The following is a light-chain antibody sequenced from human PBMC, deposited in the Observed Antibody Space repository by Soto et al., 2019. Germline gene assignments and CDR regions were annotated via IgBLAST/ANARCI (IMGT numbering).Light chain of an antibody. Sequence: DIQMTQSPFSLSASVGDRVTITCRASQSISRDLNWYQQKPGKAPNLLIYAASTLESGVPSRFSGSGSGTDFTLTISSLQLEDFATYYCQQNYSTPLAFRGGTKVDIK. CDR1: QSISRD. J-gene: IGKJ4*01. CDR2: AAS. V-gene: IGKV1-39*01. CDR3: QQNYSTPLA.